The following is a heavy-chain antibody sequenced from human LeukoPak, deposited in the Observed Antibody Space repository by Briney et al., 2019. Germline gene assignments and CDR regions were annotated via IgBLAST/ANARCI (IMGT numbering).Heavy chain of an antibody. CDR3: ARGYGYGFDY. Sequence: SQTLSLTCAISGDSVPSNSAAWNWIRQPPSRGLEWLGRTYYRSKWYDHYAVSVKGRVTVNPDTSKNQFSLQLSSVTPEDTAVYYCARGYGYGFDYWGQGTLVTVSS. CDR1: GDSVPSNSAA. J-gene: IGHJ4*02. CDR2: TYYRSKWYD. D-gene: IGHD5-18*01. V-gene: IGHV6-1*01.